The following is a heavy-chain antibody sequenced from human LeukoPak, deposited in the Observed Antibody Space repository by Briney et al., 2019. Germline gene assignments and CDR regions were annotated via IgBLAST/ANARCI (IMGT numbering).Heavy chain of an antibody. V-gene: IGHV4-30-2*01. CDR2: IYHSGST. Sequence: PSETLSLTCAVSGGSISSGGYSWSWIRQPPGKGLEWIGYIYHSGSTYYNPSLKSRVTISVDRFKNQFSLKLSSVTAADTAVYYCARVSGATYYYDSSGHNWFDPWGQGTLVTVSS. D-gene: IGHD3-22*01. J-gene: IGHJ5*02. CDR1: GGSISSGGYS. CDR3: ARVSGATYYYDSSGHNWFDP.